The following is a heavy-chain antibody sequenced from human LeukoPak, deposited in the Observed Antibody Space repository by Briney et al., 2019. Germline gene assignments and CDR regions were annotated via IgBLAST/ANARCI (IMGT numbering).Heavy chain of an antibody. Sequence: SGGSLRPSCAASGFTFDDYAMHWVRQAPGKGLEWVSGINWSSDTIGYADSVKGRFTISRDNAKNSLYLQMNSLRAEDTALYYCAKDRRASGWYGFAFDIWGQGTMVTVSS. CDR1: GFTFDDYA. CDR2: INWSSDTI. J-gene: IGHJ3*02. D-gene: IGHD6-19*01. CDR3: AKDRRASGWYGFAFDI. V-gene: IGHV3-9*01.